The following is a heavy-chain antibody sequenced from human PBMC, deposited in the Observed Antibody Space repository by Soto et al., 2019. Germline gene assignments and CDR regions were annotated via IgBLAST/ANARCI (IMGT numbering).Heavy chain of an antibody. D-gene: IGHD5-18*01. CDR2: ISDSGHST. CDR1: GFTFYNFA. V-gene: IGHV3-23*01. J-gene: IGHJ4*02. CDR3: AKVLFGFTYGKFDY. Sequence: GGSLRLSCAASGFTFYNFAMSWVRQAPGKGLEWVSGISDSGHSTYYADSARGRFTISRDNSKNTLYLQMNSLRAEDTAVYYCAKVLFGFTYGKFDYWGQGTLVTVSS.